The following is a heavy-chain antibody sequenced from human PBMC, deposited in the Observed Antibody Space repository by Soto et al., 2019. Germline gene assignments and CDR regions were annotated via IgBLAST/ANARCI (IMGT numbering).Heavy chain of an antibody. CDR2: ISASSGYI. Sequence: EVQLVESGGGLVKPGGSLRLSCAASGFSFSNYYMNWVRQAPGEGLEWVSSISASSGYIFYADSVKGRFTISRDNAKNSLYLQMNSLRTEDTAVYYCARRDRVEVRNIYSYGMDVWGQGTTVTVSS. D-gene: IGHD1-1*01. CDR1: GFSFSNYY. J-gene: IGHJ6*02. CDR3: ARRDRVEVRNIYSYGMDV. V-gene: IGHV3-21*01.